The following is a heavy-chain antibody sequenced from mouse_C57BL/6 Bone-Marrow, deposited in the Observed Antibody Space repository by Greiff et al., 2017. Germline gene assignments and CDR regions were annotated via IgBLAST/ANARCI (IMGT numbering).Heavy chain of an antibody. CDR3: ARSGPLGRSFDD. V-gene: IGHV1-55*01. Sequence: VQLPQPGAELVKPGASVKMSCKASGYTFTRYWITWVKQKPGQGLDWIGDIYPTSGRTNYNEKFKNKAILTLEPSSNTAYMQLSSLTSEDSAVFDCARSGPLGRSFDDWGQGTTLTVSS. CDR1: GYTFTRYW. CDR2: IYPTSGRT. D-gene: IGHD4-1*01. J-gene: IGHJ2*01.